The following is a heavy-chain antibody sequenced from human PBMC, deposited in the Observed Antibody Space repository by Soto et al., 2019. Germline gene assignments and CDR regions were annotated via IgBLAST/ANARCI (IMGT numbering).Heavy chain of an antibody. D-gene: IGHD3-16*02. CDR3: ARFVTREANGMDV. Sequence: SETLSLTCAVYGGSFSGYYWSWIRQPPGKGLEWIGEINHSGSTNYNPSLKSRVTISVDTSKNQFSLKLSSVTAADTAVYYCARFVTREANGMDVWGQGTTVTVSS. CDR2: INHSGST. V-gene: IGHV4-34*01. J-gene: IGHJ6*02. CDR1: GGSFSGYY.